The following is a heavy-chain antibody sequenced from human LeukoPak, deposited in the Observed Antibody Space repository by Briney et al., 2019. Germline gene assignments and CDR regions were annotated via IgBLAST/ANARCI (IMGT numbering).Heavy chain of an antibody. CDR2: INAGNGNT. J-gene: IGHJ4*02. CDR3: ARVPDGGLVIDY. V-gene: IGHV1-3*01. CDR1: GYTFTSYA. Sequence: ASVKVSCKASGYTFTSYAMHWVRQAPGQRLEWMGWINAGNGNTKYSQKFQGRVTITRDTSASTAYMELSSLRSGDTAVYYCARVPDGGLVIDYWGQGALVTVSS. D-gene: IGHD6-19*01.